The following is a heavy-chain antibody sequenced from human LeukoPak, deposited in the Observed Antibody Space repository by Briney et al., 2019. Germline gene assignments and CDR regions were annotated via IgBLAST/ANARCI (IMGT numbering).Heavy chain of an antibody. J-gene: IGHJ4*02. Sequence: GGSLRLSCADSGFTFSSYSMNWVRQAPGKGLEWVSSISSSSSYIYYADSVKGRFTISRDNAKNSLYLQMNSLRAEDTAVYYCARDRSIDSSGYYYVVRPFDYWGQGTLVTVS. CDR3: ARDRSIDSSGYYYVVRPFDY. CDR2: ISSSSSYI. D-gene: IGHD3-22*01. V-gene: IGHV3-21*01. CDR1: GFTFSSYS.